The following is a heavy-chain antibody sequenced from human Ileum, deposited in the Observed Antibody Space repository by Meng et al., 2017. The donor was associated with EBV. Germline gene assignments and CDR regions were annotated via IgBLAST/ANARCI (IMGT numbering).Heavy chain of an antibody. CDR2: VVYSGTT. V-gene: IGHV4-39*01. CDR1: GGSISSSSYY. CDR3: ARHHHSPTFDY. J-gene: IGHJ4*02. D-gene: IGHD1-14*01. Sequence: QRQLQGWGPGLVKPSETLSLTCTVSGGSISSSSYYWAWIRQPPGEGLEWIGSVVYSGTTYYTSSLKSRVSISVDTSKNQFSLKLSSVTAADTAVYYCARHHHSPTFDYWGQGTLVTVSS.